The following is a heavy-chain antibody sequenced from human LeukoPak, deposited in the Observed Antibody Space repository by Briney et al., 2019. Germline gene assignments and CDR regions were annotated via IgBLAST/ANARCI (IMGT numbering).Heavy chain of an antibody. V-gene: IGHV4-34*01. J-gene: IGHJ5*02. CDR2: INHSGST. D-gene: IGHD3-3*01. CDR1: GGSFSGYY. CDR3: ARAGYDFWSGYYRRGWFDP. Sequence: PSETLSLTCAVYGGSFSGYYWSWIRQPPGKGLEWIGEINHSGSTNYNPSLKSRVTISVDTSKNQFSLKLSSVTAADTAVYYCARAGYDFWSGYYRRGWFDPWGQGTLATVSS.